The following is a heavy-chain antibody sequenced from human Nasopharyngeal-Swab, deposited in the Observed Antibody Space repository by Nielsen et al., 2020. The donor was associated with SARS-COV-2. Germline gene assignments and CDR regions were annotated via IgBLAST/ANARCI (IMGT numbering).Heavy chain of an antibody. V-gene: IGHV4-38-2*02. D-gene: IGHD2-8*01. Sequence: PGKGLEWIGSIYYSGSTYYNPSLKSRVTISVDTSKNQFSLKLSSVTAADTAVYYCARVLYNYYYYYYMDVWGKGITVTVSS. CDR3: ARVLYNYYYYYYMDV. J-gene: IGHJ6*03. CDR2: IYYSGST.